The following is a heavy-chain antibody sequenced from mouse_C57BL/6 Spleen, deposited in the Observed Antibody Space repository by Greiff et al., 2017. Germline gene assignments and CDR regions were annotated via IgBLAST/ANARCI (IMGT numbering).Heavy chain of an antibody. D-gene: IGHD2-1*01. V-gene: IGHV1-47*01. CDR1: GYTFTTYP. CDR3: ASGGDGNHYAMDY. CDR2: FHPYNDDT. Sequence: VQLQPSGAELVKPGASVKMSCKASGYTFTTYPIEWMKQNHGKSLEWIGNFHPYNDDTKYNEKFKGKATLTVEKSSSTVYLELSRLTSDYSAVYYGASGGDGNHYAMDYWGQGTSVTVSS. J-gene: IGHJ4*01.